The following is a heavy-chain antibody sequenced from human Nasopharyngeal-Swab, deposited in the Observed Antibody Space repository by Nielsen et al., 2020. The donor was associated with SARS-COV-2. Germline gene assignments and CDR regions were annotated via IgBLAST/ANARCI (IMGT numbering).Heavy chain of an antibody. CDR1: GFTFSSYS. D-gene: IGHD3-22*01. J-gene: IGHJ4*02. V-gene: IGHV3-48*01. Sequence: GESLKISCAASGFTFSSYSMNWVRQAPGKGLEWVSYISSSSTIYYADSVKGRFTISRDNAKNSLYLQMNSLRAEDTAVYYCAKGPRTYYYDSSGYYYFDYWGQGTLVTVSS. CDR3: AKGPRTYYYDSSGYYYFDY. CDR2: ISSSSTI.